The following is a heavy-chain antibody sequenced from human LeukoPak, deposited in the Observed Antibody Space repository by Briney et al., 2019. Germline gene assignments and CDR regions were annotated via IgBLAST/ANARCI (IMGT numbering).Heavy chain of an antibody. V-gene: IGHV3-53*01. J-gene: IGHJ3*01. CDR3: AREFRDAFDV. D-gene: IGHD3-10*01. Sequence: GGSLRLSCAVSGFTFSSHFMAWVRQAPGKGLEWVSVPDTGGATHYADSVKGRFTISRDNTWNTLFLQMNSLRDEDTAVYYCAREFRDAFDVWGQGTRVTVSS. CDR2: PDTGGAT. CDR1: GFTFSSHF.